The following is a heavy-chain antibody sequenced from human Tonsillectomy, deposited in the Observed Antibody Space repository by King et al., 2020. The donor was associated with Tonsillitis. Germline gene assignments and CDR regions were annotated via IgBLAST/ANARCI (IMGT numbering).Heavy chain of an antibody. CDR1: GYTFTSYD. D-gene: IGHD4-17*01. J-gene: IGHJ6*02. V-gene: IGHV1-8*02. CDR2: MNPDSGHT. CDR3: ARATFGDYGRYGMYV. Sequence: HVQLVESGAEVKKPGASVKVSCKTSGYTFTSYDINWVRQATGQGLEWVGWMNPDSGHTGYAQKFQGRVIMTRNTSISTVYMELSRLRSEDTAVYYCARATFGDYGRYGMYVWGQATTVTVSS.